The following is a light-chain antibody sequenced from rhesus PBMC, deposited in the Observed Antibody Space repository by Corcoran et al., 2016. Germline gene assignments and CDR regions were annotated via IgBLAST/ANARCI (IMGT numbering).Light chain of an antibody. Sequence: DIQMTQSPSSLSASVGDRVTITCRASQGIRNSLNWYQQKPGKAPQLLIYSANRLQSGVPSRFSGSGSGTEFTLTISSLQPEDVATYYCQQHYTLRSFGQGTKVEIK. CDR1: QGIRNS. CDR3: QQHYTLRS. CDR2: SAN. V-gene: IGKV1-32*01. J-gene: IGKJ1*01.